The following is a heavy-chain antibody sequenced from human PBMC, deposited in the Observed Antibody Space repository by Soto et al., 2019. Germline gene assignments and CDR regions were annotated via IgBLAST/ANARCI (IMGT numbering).Heavy chain of an antibody. D-gene: IGHD2-15*01. CDR1: GFTFTSSA. Sequence: SVKVSCKASGFTFTSSAMQWVQQARGQRLEWIGWIVVGSGNTNYAQKFQERVTITRDMSTSTAYMELSSLRSEDTAVYYCARGGVGCSGGSCSTSYAFDIWGQGTMVTVS. J-gene: IGHJ3*02. V-gene: IGHV1-58*02. CDR2: IVVGSGNT. CDR3: ARGGVGCSGGSCSTSYAFDI.